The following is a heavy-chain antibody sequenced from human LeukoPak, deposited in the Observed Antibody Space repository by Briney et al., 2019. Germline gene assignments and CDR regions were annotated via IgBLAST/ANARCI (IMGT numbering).Heavy chain of an antibody. CDR3: AKDNAGELGFDI. V-gene: IGHV3-23*01. CDR2: ISGSGGGT. CDR1: GFIFRSYA. Sequence: PGGSLRLSCVASGFIFRSYAMSWVRQAPGKGLEWVSGISGSGGGTYYADSVKGRFTISRDNSKSTLYLQMNSLRAEDTAVYYCAKDNAGELGFDIWGQGTMVTVSS. J-gene: IGHJ3*02. D-gene: IGHD1-26*01.